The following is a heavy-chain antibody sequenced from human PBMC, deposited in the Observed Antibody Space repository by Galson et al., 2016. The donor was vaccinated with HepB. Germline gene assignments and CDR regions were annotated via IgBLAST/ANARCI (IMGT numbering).Heavy chain of an antibody. CDR1: GFTFSSYS. Sequence: SLRLSCAASGFTFSSYSMNWVRQAPGKGLEWVALIWNDGSKKYYADSVKGRFTISRDNSKNTLSLQMNSLKIEDTAVYYCSRGYGSATRYWGQGTLVTVSS. CDR3: SRGYGSATRY. CDR2: IWNDGSKK. J-gene: IGHJ4*02. D-gene: IGHD3-10*01. V-gene: IGHV3-33*08.